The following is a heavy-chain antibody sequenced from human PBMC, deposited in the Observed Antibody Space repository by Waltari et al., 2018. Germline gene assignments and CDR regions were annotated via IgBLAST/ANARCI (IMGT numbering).Heavy chain of an antibody. CDR3: ARVPMSYSSGAAGVFDY. J-gene: IGHJ4*02. V-gene: IGHV4-38-2*01. D-gene: IGHD6-19*01. Sequence: QVQLQESGPGLVKPSETLSLTCAVSGYSISSGYYWGWIRPPPGKGLEWIGSIYHSGSTYYNPSLKSRVTISVDTSKNQFSLKLSSVTAADTAVYYCARVPMSYSSGAAGVFDYWGQGTLVTVSS. CDR2: IYHSGST. CDR1: GYSISSGYY.